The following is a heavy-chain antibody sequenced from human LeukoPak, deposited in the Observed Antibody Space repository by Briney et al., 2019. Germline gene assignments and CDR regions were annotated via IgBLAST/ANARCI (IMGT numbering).Heavy chain of an antibody. CDR3: AKSPPYYGSGSYYDY. V-gene: IGHV3-43*02. CDR1: GFTFDDYA. Sequence: GGSLRLSCAASGFTFDDYAMHWVRQPPGKGLEWVSLITANGGSTYYADSVKGRFTISRDNSKNSLYLQMNSLRTEDTALYFCAKSPPYYGSGSYYDYWGQGTLVTASS. D-gene: IGHD3-10*01. J-gene: IGHJ4*02. CDR2: ITANGGST.